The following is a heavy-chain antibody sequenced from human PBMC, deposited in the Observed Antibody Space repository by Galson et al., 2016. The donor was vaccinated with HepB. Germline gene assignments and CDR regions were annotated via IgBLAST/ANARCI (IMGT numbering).Heavy chain of an antibody. CDR1: GGSISIGSYF. CDR3: VRERISLVRGGNYYYYYIDV. D-gene: IGHD3-10*01. V-gene: IGHV4-61*02. Sequence: TLSLTCSVSGGSISIGSYFWSWIRQPAGKGLEWLGRVLFTGSTTYNPSLKSRVTLAADTSKNQFSLSLTSVTATDTAVYYCVRERISLVRGGNYYYYYIDVWGEGTTIIVS. J-gene: IGHJ6*03. CDR2: VLFTGST.